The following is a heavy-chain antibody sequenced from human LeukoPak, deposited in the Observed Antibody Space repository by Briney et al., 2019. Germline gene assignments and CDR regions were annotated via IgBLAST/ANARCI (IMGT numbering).Heavy chain of an antibody. J-gene: IGHJ4*02. CDR3: ARGIAAAGTSNY. CDR1: GFTFSDYY. V-gene: IGHV3-11*04. CDR2: ISGSTSTI. D-gene: IGHD6-13*01. Sequence: GGSLRLSCAASGFTFSDYYMSWIRQAPGKGLEWVSYISGSTSTIYYADSVRGRFTISRDNAKNSLYLQMNSLRAEDTAVYYCARGIAAAGTSNYWGQGTLVTVSS.